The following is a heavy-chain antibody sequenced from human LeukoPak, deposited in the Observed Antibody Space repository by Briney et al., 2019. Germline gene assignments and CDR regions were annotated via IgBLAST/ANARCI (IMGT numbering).Heavy chain of an antibody. CDR2: IRIDSSTK. CDR1: GFSISNYC. J-gene: IGHJ3*01. CDR3: ARDYRRWHGDFDV. V-gene: IGHV3-48*02. Sequence: GGSLRLSCAGSGFSISNYCMNWVRQAPGKWLEWLSYIRIDSSTKYYADSVEGRFTISRDNAQNSLYLQMNSLRDEDSGVYFCARDYRRWHGDFDVWGQGTMVTVSS. D-gene: IGHD2-15*01.